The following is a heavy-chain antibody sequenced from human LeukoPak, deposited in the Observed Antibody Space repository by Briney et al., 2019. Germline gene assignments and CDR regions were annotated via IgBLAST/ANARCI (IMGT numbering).Heavy chain of an antibody. CDR1: GYTFTGYY. D-gene: IGHD6-19*01. CDR3: ARGREEYSSGWYGSFPYY. J-gene: IGHJ4*02. Sequence: ASVKVSCKASGYTFTGYYMHWVRQAPGQGLEWMGWINPNSGGTNYAQKFQGRVTMTRDTSISTDYMELSRLRSDDTAVYYCARGREEYSSGWYGSFPYYWGQGTLVTVSS. V-gene: IGHV1-2*02. CDR2: INPNSGGT.